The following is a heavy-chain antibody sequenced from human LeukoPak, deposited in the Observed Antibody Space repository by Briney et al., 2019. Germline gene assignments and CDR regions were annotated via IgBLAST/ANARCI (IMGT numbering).Heavy chain of an antibody. CDR3: ARHTQATGDAFDI. V-gene: IGHV4-34*01. CDR2: INHSGST. CDR1: GGSFSGYY. J-gene: IGHJ3*02. Sequence: MSSETLSLTCAVYGGSFSGYYWSWIRQPPGKGLEWIGEINHSGSTNYNPSLKSRVTISVDTSKNQFSLKLSSVTAADTAVYYCARHTQATGDAFDIWGQGTMVTVSS.